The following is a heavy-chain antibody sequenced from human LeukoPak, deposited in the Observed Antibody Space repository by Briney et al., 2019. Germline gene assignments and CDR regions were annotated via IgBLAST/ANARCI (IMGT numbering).Heavy chain of an antibody. CDR1: GYTFTSYD. D-gene: IGHD3-3*01. J-gene: IGHJ6*03. CDR2: MNPNSGNT. Sequence: GASVKVSCKASGYTFTSYDINWVRQATGQGLEWIGWMNPNSGNTGYAQKFQGRVTITRNTSISTAYMELSSLRSEDTAVYYCARGFLEWLRGAPYYYYMDVWGKGTTVTVSS. CDR3: ARGFLEWLRGAPYYYYMDV. V-gene: IGHV1-8*03.